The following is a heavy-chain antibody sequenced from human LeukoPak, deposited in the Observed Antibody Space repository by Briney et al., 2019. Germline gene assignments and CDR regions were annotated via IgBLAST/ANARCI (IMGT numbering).Heavy chain of an antibody. J-gene: IGHJ6*03. CDR2: IFYSGST. V-gene: IGHV4-59*01. CDR1: GGSISSYY. Sequence: PSETLSLTCTVSGGSISSYYWSWIRQPPGKGLEWIGYIFYSGSTNYNPSLKSRVTISVDTSKNQFSLKLRSVTAADTAVYYCARVGGETYYDILTGYRTDYYHMDVWGKGTTVTVSS. CDR3: ARVGGETYYDILTGYRTDYYHMDV. D-gene: IGHD3-9*01.